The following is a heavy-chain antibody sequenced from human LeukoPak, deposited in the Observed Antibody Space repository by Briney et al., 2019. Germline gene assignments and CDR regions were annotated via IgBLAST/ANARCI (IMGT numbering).Heavy chain of an antibody. CDR1: GYTFTSYG. CDR2: TSAYNGNT. Sequence: ASVKVSFKASGYTFTSYGISWVRQAPGQGLEWMGLTSAYNGNTNYAQKLQGRVTMTTDTSTSTAYMELRSLRSDDTAVYYCARYCSSTSCRNYYYGMDVWGQGTTVTVSS. D-gene: IGHD2-2*01. J-gene: IGHJ6*02. CDR3: ARYCSSTSCRNYYYGMDV. V-gene: IGHV1-18*01.